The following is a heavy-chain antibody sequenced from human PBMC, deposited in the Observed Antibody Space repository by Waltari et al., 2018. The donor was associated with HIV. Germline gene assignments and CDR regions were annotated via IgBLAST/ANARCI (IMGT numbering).Heavy chain of an antibody. D-gene: IGHD3-22*01. Sequence: QVQLQQWGAGLLKPSETLSLTCAVYGVSFSGYSWSWIRQPPGTGLEWIGEINHSGSTNYNPSLKSRVTISVDTSKNQFSLKLSSVTAADTAVYYCARAEFYYDSSGYDKGFDYWGQGTLVTVSS. J-gene: IGHJ4*02. CDR3: ARAEFYYDSSGYDKGFDY. CDR1: GVSFSGYS. CDR2: INHSGST. V-gene: IGHV4-34*01.